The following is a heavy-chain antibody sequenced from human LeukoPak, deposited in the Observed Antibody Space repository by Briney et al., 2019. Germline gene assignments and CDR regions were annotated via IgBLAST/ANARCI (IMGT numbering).Heavy chain of an antibody. CDR1: GYTFTNYT. J-gene: IGHJ4*02. CDR3: ARAVEYRSGPLTDLLPYYFDY. CDR2: INTGNGNT. Sequence: ASVTVSCKASGYTFTNYTMHWVRQTPGQRLEWMGWINTGNGNTKYSQEFQGRVTITRDTSANTAYMELSSLRSEDMAVYYCARAVEYRSGPLTDLLPYYFDYWGQGTLVTVSS. D-gene: IGHD6-19*01. V-gene: IGHV1-3*03.